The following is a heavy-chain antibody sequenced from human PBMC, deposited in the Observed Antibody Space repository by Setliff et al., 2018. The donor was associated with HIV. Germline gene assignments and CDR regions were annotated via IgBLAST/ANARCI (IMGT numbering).Heavy chain of an antibody. CDR2: INAGNGNT. CDR1: GYTFTSYT. J-gene: IGHJ4*02. CDR3: ARDRKQLWIYYFDY. V-gene: IGHV1-3*01. Sequence: ASVKVSCKASGYTFTSYTVHWVRQAPGQRLEWMGWINAGNGNTKYSQKFQGRVTITRDTSASTAYMELSSLRSEDTAVYYCARDRKQLWIYYFDYWGQGTLVTVSS. D-gene: IGHD5-18*01.